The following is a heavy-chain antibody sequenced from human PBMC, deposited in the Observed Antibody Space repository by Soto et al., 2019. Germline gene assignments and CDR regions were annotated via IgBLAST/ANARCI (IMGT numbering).Heavy chain of an antibody. V-gene: IGHV3-9*01. CDR2: ISWNSGSI. Sequence: EVQLVESGGGLVQPGRSLRLSCAASGFTFDDYAMRWVRQAPGKGLEWVSGISWNSGSIGYADSVKGRFTISRDNAKNTLYLQMNSLRDEDTALYYCAKDLATDSGYDLWYAFDIWGQGTMVTVSS. J-gene: IGHJ3*02. CDR1: GFTFDDYA. CDR3: AKDLATDSGYDLWYAFDI. D-gene: IGHD5-12*01.